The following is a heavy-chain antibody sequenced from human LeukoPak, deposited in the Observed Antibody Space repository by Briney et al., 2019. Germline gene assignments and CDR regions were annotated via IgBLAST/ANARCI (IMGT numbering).Heavy chain of an antibody. CDR1: GYTFTGYY. Sequence: GASVKVSCKASGYTFTGYYMHWVRQAPGQGLEWMGWINPNSGGTNYAQKFQGRVTMTRDTSISTAYMELSRLRSDDTAVYYCARVGGDDNSGYYYKENYWGQGTLVTVSS. CDR3: ARVGGDDNSGYYYKENY. CDR2: INPNSGGT. J-gene: IGHJ4*02. V-gene: IGHV1-2*02. D-gene: IGHD3-22*01.